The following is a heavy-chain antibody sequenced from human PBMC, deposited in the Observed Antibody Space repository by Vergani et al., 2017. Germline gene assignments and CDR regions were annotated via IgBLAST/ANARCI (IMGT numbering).Heavy chain of an antibody. J-gene: IGHJ4*02. CDR1: GYTFSNYY. CDR2: INPSGGHT. V-gene: IGHV1-46*03. CDR3: AGGGDDILAGDQY. Sequence: QVQVVQSGAEVKKSGASVKVSCKTSGYTFSNYYMHWVRQAPGQGLEWMGIINPSGGHTNYAQKFQGRVTMTRDTSTSTVYMELSSLRSEDTAIYYCAGGGDDILAGDQYWGQGTMVTVSA. D-gene: IGHD3-9*01.